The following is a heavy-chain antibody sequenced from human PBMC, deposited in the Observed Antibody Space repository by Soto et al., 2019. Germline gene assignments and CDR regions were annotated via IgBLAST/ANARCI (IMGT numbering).Heavy chain of an antibody. Sequence: QDQLVQSGAEVKKPGSSVKVSCKASGGTFSSHPFSWVRQAPGQGLEWMGRIIPALGTATYVQKFQGRVTITADDSATTVYRELIILRSEDAAVYYCAKPYFGVYWYFDLCGRGTLVTVSS. CDR2: IIPALGTA. CDR1: GGTFSSHP. CDR3: AKPYFGVYWYFDL. D-gene: IGHD4-17*01. V-gene: IGHV1-69*08. J-gene: IGHJ2*01.